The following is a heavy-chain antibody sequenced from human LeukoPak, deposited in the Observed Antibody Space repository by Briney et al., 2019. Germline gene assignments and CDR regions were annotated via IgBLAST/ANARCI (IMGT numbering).Heavy chain of an antibody. CDR3: AREDIVVVPAAILAGEGPYYYYYMDV. CDR1: GYTFTSYG. V-gene: IGHV1-18*01. D-gene: IGHD2-2*02. Sequence: ASVKVSCKASGYTFTSYGISWVRQAPGQGLEWMGWISAYNGGTNYAQKFQGRVTMTRDTSISTAYMEPSRLRSDDTAVYYCAREDIVVVPAAILAGEGPYYYYYMDVWGKGTTVTVSS. J-gene: IGHJ6*03. CDR2: ISAYNGGT.